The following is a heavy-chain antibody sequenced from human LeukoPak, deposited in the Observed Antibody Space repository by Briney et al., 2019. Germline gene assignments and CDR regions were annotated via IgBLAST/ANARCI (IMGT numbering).Heavy chain of an antibody. CDR3: ARDRAGHFGVVQFDY. D-gene: IGHD3-3*01. Sequence: ASVKVSCKASGGTFSSYAISWVRQAPGQGLEWMGGIIPIFGTANYAQKFQGRVTITTDESTSTAYMELSSLRSEDTAVYYCARDRAGHFGVVQFDYWGQGTLVTVSS. V-gene: IGHV1-69*05. CDR2: IIPIFGTA. J-gene: IGHJ4*02. CDR1: GGTFSSYA.